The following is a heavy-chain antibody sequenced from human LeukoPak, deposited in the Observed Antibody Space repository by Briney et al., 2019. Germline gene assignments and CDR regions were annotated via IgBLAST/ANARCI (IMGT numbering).Heavy chain of an antibody. CDR3: AKDLGIPQGY. V-gene: IGHV3-53*01. J-gene: IGHJ4*02. Sequence: GGPLRLSCAASGFTVTYNYMTWVRQAPGKGLEWVSLLYSAGSTNYADPVRGRFSISRDDSKNTLYLQMNSLRAEDTAVYYCAKDLGIPQGYWGQGTLVTVSS. CDR1: GFTVTYNY. D-gene: IGHD7-27*01. CDR2: LYSAGST.